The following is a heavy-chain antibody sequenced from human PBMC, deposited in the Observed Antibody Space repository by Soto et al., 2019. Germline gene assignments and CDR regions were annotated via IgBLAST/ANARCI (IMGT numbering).Heavy chain of an antibody. Sequence: ASVKVSCKVSGYTLTELSMHWVRQAPGKGLEWMGGFDPEDGETIYAQKFQGRVTMTEDTSTSTAYMELSSLRSEDTAVYYCANDIIVIPGAKGLDYWGQGALVTVSS. CDR2: FDPEDGET. CDR1: GYTLTELS. D-gene: IGHD2-2*01. CDR3: ANDIIVIPGAKGLDY. J-gene: IGHJ4*02. V-gene: IGHV1-24*01.